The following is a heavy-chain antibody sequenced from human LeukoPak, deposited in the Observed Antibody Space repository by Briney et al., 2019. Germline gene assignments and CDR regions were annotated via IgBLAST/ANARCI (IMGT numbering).Heavy chain of an antibody. CDR2: IRYDGSNK. D-gene: IGHD2-2*01. Sequence: GGSLRLSCAASGFTFSSYGMHWVRQAPGKGLEWVAFIRYDGSNKYYADSVKGRFTISRDNAKNSLYLQMNSLRAEDTAVYYCASIPRRDIVVVPATGLWGQGTLVTVSS. J-gene: IGHJ4*02. CDR1: GFTFSSYG. V-gene: IGHV3-30*02. CDR3: ASIPRRDIVVVPATGL.